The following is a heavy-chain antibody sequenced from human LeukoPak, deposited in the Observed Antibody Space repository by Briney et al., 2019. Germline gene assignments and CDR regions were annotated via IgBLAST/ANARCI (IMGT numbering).Heavy chain of an antibody. CDR3: AKGFSGSYYFGYFDY. J-gene: IGHJ4*02. CDR2: ISSSGSTI. V-gene: IGHV3-48*03. Sequence: PGGSLRLSCAASGFTFSSYEMNWVRQAPGKGLEWVSYISSSGSTIYYADSVKGRFTISRDNAKNSLYLQMNSLRAEDMALYYCAKGFSGSYYFGYFDYWGQGTLVTVSS. CDR1: GFTFSSYE. D-gene: IGHD1-26*01.